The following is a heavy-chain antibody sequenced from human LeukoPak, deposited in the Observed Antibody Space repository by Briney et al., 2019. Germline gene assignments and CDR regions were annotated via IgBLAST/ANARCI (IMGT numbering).Heavy chain of an antibody. J-gene: IGHJ4*02. D-gene: IGHD3-22*01. V-gene: IGHV3-23*01. CDR1: GFTFSSYA. CDR3: AKDQNYESSGYYGGFDY. CDR2: ISGSGGST. Sequence: QPGGSLRLSCAASGFTFSSYAMSWVRQAPGKGLEWVSAISGSGGSTYYADSVKGRFTISRDNSKNTLNLQMNGLRAEDTALYYCAKDQNYESSGYYGGFDYWGQGTLVTVSS.